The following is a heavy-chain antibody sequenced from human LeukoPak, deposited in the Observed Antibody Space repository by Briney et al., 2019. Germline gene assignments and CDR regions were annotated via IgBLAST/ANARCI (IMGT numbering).Heavy chain of an antibody. Sequence: GGSLRLSCETSGFTFDDYAMHWVPQAPGKGLEWVSGISWNSGSIDYADSVKGRFTISRDNDKNLLYLQMNRLGAEDTAFYYGAKDKGSGWPPGYFDYWGQGTLVTVSS. V-gene: IGHV3-9*01. D-gene: IGHD6-19*01. J-gene: IGHJ4*02. CDR3: AKDKGSGWPPGYFDY. CDR1: GFTFDDYA. CDR2: ISWNSGSI.